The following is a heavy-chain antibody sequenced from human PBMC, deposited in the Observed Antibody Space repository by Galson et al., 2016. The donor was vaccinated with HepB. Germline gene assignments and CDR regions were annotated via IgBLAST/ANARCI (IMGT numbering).Heavy chain of an antibody. J-gene: IGHJ4*02. CDR1: GFTFSDYY. D-gene: IGHD1-1*01. V-gene: IGHV3-11*01. CDR3: AREMRNWNEVGDYFDY. CDR2: IYSSDTAI. Sequence: SLRLSCAASGFTFSDYYMSWIRQAPGKGLGWVSYIYSSDTAIYYADSVKGRFTISRDNAKNSLYLQMNSLRAEDTAVYYCAREMRNWNEVGDYFDYWGQGTLVTVSS.